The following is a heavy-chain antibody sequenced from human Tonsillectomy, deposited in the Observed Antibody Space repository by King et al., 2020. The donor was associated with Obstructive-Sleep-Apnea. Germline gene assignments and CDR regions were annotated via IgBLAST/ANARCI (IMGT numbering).Heavy chain of an antibody. CDR2: ISSRSSSI. CDR3: ARTFGGYEGLDY. Sequence: VQLVQSGGGLVKPGGSLRLSCAASGFTFSSYSMNWVRQAPGKGLEWVSSISSRSSSIYYADSVKGRFTISRDNAKNSLYLQINSLRADDTAVYNCARTFGGYEGLDYWGQGTLVTVSS. D-gene: IGHD5-12*01. J-gene: IGHJ4*02. CDR1: GFTFSSYS. V-gene: IGHV3-21*01.